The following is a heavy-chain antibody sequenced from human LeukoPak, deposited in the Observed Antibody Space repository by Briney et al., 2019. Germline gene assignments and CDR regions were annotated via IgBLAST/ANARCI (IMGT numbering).Heavy chain of an antibody. D-gene: IGHD6-6*01. J-gene: IGHJ3*02. CDR3: ATSTSNAFDI. Sequence: SETLSLTCTVSGGSTSSYYWSWIRQPPGKGLEWIGRVFTSGIISGNTNYNPSLKGRVTMSVDTSKNQFSLKLTSVTAADTAVHYCATSTSNAFDIWGQGTMVTVSS. CDR1: GGSTSSYY. CDR2: VFTSGIISGNT. V-gene: IGHV4-4*07.